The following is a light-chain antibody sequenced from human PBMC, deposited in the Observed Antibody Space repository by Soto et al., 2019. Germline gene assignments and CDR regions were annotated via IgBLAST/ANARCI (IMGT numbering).Light chain of an antibody. CDR3: SSYTSSSTYV. CDR1: SSDVGGYNY. J-gene: IGLJ1*01. Sequence: QSALTQPASVSGSPGQSITIPCTGTSSDVGGYNYVSWYQQHPGRAPKLMIYEVTNRPSGVSDRLSGSKSGNTASLTISGLQAEDEADYYCSSYTSSSTYVFGVGTKLTVL. CDR2: EVT. V-gene: IGLV2-14*01.